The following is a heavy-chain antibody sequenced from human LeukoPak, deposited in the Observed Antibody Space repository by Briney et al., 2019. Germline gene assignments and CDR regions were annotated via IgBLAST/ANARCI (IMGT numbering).Heavy chain of an antibody. V-gene: IGHV4-59*01. D-gene: IGHD3-16*01. CDR2: IYYSGST. J-gene: IGHJ6*03. CDR1: GGSTSSYY. CDR3: ARGGSFNYYYYCMDV. Sequence: PSETLSLTCTVSGGSTSSYYWSWIRQPAGKGLEWIGYIYYSGSTNYNPSLKSRVTISVDTSKNQFSLKLSSVTAADTAVYYCARGGSFNYYYYCMDVWGKGTTVTVSS.